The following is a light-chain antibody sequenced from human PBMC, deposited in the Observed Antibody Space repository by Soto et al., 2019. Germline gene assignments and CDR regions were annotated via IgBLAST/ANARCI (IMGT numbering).Light chain of an antibody. CDR1: QSVSSSY. CDR2: GAS. CDR3: QPYGSSPLT. V-gene: IGKV3-20*01. J-gene: IGKJ4*01. Sequence: EIVLTQSPGTLSLSPGERATLSCRASQSVSSSYLAWYQQKPGQAPRPLIYGASSMATGIPDRFSGSGSGTDFTLTISRLEPEDFAVYYCQPYGSSPLTFGGGTKVEIK.